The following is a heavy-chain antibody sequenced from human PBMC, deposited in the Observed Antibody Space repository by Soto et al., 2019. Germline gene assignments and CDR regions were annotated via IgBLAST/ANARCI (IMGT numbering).Heavy chain of an antibody. Sequence: SQTLSLTCAISGDSVSSNSAAWNWIRQSPSRGLEWLGRTYYRSKWYNDYAVSVKSRITINPDTSKNQFSLQLNSVTPEDTAVYYCARVGSSAGATPKDWFDPWGQGTLVTVSS. CDR1: GDSVSSNSAA. J-gene: IGHJ5*02. V-gene: IGHV6-1*01. CDR3: ARVGSSAGATPKDWFDP. CDR2: TYYRSKWYN. D-gene: IGHD1-26*01.